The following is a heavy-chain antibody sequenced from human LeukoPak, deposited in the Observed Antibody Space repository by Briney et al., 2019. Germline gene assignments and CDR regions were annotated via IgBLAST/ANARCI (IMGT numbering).Heavy chain of an antibody. CDR3: AKMPDSSGYYGYFDY. Sequence: GGSLRLSCTASGFTFGDYAMSWVRQAPGKGLEWVSLISGSGGSTYYADSVKGRFTISRDNSKNTLYLQMNSLRAEDTAVYYCAKMPDSSGYYGYFDYWGQGTLVTVSS. V-gene: IGHV3-23*01. J-gene: IGHJ4*02. CDR2: ISGSGGST. D-gene: IGHD3-22*01. CDR1: GFTFGDYA.